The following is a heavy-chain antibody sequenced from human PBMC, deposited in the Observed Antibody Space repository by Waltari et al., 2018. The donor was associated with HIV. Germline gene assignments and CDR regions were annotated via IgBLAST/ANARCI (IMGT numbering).Heavy chain of an antibody. D-gene: IGHD3-10*01. CDR2: ISAYNGNT. Sequence: QVQLVQSGAEVKKPGASVKVSCQASGYTFNSYGISWVRQAPGQGLEWMGWISAYNGNTNYAQKLQGRVTMTTDTSTSTAYMELRSLRSDDTAVYYCARVSPNTYYYGSGSYDDYWGQGTLVTVSS. CDR1: GYTFNSYG. V-gene: IGHV1-18*01. J-gene: IGHJ4*02. CDR3: ARVSPNTYYYGSGSYDDY.